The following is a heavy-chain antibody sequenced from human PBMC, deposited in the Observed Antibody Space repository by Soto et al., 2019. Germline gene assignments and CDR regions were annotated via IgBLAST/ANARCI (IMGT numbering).Heavy chain of an antibody. J-gene: IGHJ4*02. Sequence: PSETLSLTCTVSVGSLSSGDYYLRWIRRPPGKGLEWIGYIYYSWSTYYNPSLKSRVTISVDTSKNQLSLKMSSVTAADTAVYYCDRATHDFWTGPPKRFDYGGQGTLVTVSS. CDR2: IYYSWST. V-gene: IGHV4-30-4*01. CDR3: DRATHDFWTGPPKRFDY. CDR1: VGSLSSGDYY. D-gene: IGHD3-3*01.